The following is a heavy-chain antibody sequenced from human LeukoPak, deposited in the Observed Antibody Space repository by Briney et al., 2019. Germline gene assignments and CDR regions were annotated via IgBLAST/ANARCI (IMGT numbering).Heavy chain of an antibody. J-gene: IGHJ6*02. D-gene: IGHD3-10*01. Sequence: PGGSLRLSCAASGFTVSRYDMHWVRQATGKGLEWVSSFGIVGDTYYPGSVKGRFTMSRENASNTVHLQMNSLRDEDTAVYYCVRDHYGMDVWGQGTTVTVSS. CDR2: FGIVGDT. V-gene: IGHV3-13*01. CDR3: VRDHYGMDV. CDR1: GFTVSRYD.